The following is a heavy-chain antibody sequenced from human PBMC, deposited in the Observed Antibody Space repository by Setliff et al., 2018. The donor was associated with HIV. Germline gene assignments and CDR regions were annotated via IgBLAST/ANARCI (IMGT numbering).Heavy chain of an antibody. D-gene: IGHD7-27*01. Sequence: LSLTCTVSGGSISSSSYYWGWIRQPPGKGLEWIGNIYYSGSTHYNPSLKSRVTISVDTSKNQFSLKLSSVTAADTAVFYCARSELGPVYWYFDLWGRGTLVTV. J-gene: IGHJ2*01. CDR3: ARSELGPVYWYFDL. V-gene: IGHV4-39*01. CDR1: GGSISSSSYY. CDR2: IYYSGST.